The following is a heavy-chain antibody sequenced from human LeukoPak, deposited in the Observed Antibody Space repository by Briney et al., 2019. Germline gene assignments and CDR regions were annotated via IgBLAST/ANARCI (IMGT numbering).Heavy chain of an antibody. Sequence: SETLSLTCSVSGGSISSLYWSWIRQPPGKGLEWIGYIYYTGSTNYNPSLKSRVTMFVDMSKNQFSLKLSSVTAADTAVYYCARGAHSSGYSHFDYWGQGTLVTVSS. J-gene: IGHJ4*02. V-gene: IGHV4-59*12. D-gene: IGHD3-22*01. CDR1: GGSISSLY. CDR3: ARGAHSSGYSHFDY. CDR2: IYYTGST.